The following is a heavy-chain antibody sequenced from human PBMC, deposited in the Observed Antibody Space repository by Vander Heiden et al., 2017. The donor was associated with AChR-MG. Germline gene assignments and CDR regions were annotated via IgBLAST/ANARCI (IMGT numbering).Heavy chain of an antibody. CDR2: IYYSGST. CDR3: ARHRLYYYDSSGYRIY. V-gene: IGHV4-39*01. J-gene: IGHJ4*02. CDR1: GGSISSSGYY. Sequence: QLQLQESGPGLVNPSETVSLTCNFSGGSISSSGYYWGWIRQPPGKGLEWIGSIYYSGSTYYHPSLNSRVTISVDTSKNQFSLKLSSVTAADTAVYYCARHRLYYYDSSGYRIYWGQGTLVTVSS. D-gene: IGHD3-22*01.